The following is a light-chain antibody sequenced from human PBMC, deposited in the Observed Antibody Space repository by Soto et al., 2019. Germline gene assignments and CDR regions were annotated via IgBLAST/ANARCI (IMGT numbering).Light chain of an antibody. CDR2: RSN. Sequence: QPVLTQPPSASGTPGQRVTISCSGSSSNIGINYVYWYQHLPGTAPKLLIYRSNLRPSGVPDRFSGSKSGTSASLAINGLRSEDEADYYCATWDDALSGRLFGGGTKITVL. J-gene: IGLJ3*02. CDR1: SSNIGINY. V-gene: IGLV1-47*02. CDR3: ATWDDALSGRL.